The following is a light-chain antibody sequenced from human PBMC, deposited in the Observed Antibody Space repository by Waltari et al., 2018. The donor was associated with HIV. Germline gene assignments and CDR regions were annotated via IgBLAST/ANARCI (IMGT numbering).Light chain of an antibody. Sequence: QSVLTQPPSASGTPGQRVTISCSGSSSNIGTKTVRWHRQLPGTAPKLLIHTNNQRPSGVPDRFSGSKSGASASLAISGLQSEDEADYYCAAWDDSLKGWVFGGGTTLAVL. CDR3: AAWDDSLKGWV. V-gene: IGLV1-44*01. CDR1: SSNIGTKT. CDR2: TNN. J-gene: IGLJ3*02.